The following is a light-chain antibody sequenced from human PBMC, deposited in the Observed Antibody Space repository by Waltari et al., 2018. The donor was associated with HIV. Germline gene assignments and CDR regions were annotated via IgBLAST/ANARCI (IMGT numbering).Light chain of an antibody. CDR3: QQYYTDNPT. CDR1: QNVLYRSNNKNY. Sequence: DIVMTQSPASLAVSLGARATINCKSSQNVLYRSNNKNYLAWYQQKPGGAPKVLFYWASVLEACVPGRCSRSVSGTDFTRTISSLHAEDVAVYYCQQYYTDNPTFGGGTKVEIK. CDR2: WAS. J-gene: IGKJ4*01. V-gene: IGKV4-1*01.